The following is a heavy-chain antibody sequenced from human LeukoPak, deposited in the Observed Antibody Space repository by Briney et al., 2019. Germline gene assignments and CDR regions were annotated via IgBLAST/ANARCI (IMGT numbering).Heavy chain of an antibody. D-gene: IGHD3-10*01. V-gene: IGHV1-8*01. CDR3: ARGSVGVIWFGEFSYYMDV. CDR2: MNPNSGNT. J-gene: IGHJ6*03. CDR1: GYTFTSYD. Sequence: GASVKVSCKASGYTFTSYDINWVRQATGQGLEWMGWMNPNSGNTGYAQKFQGRVTMTRNTSISTAYMELSSLRSEDTAVYYCARGSVGVIWFGEFSYYMDVWGKGTTVTISS.